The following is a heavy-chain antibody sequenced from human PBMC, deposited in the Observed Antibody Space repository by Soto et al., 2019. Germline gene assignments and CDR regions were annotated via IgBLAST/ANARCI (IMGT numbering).Heavy chain of an antibody. V-gene: IGHV3-7*03. D-gene: IGHD6-6*01. Sequence: WGSLRLSCAASGFTFSSYWMSWVRQAQGQGLEWVANIKTDGSGKYYMDSVRGRFTTSRDNARNFLFLQMNSLTGADTAAYYCPTDASHFALDVWGLGTSVTVSS. J-gene: IGHJ6*02. CDR3: PTDASHFALDV. CDR1: GFTFSSYW. CDR2: IKTDGSGK.